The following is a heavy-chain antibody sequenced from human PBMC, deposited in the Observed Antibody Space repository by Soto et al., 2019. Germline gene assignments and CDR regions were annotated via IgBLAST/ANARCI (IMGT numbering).Heavy chain of an antibody. J-gene: IGHJ6*02. Sequence: ASLKVSCKASGYTFTSYYMHWVRQAPGQGLEWMGIINPSGGSTSYAQKFQGRVTMTRDTSTSTVYMELSSLRSEDTAVYYCAREMRITTPLSYGMDVWGQGTTVTVSS. CDR3: AREMRITTPLSYGMDV. CDR2: INPSGGST. V-gene: IGHV1-46*01. D-gene: IGHD4-4*01. CDR1: GYTFTSYY.